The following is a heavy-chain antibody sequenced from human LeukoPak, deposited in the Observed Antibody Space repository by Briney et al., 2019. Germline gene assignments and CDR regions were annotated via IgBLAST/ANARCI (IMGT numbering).Heavy chain of an antibody. CDR1: GFSFGTYA. CDR2: ISDTGGST. D-gene: IGHD3-16*02. V-gene: IGHV3-23*01. CDR3: AKEKGSYHYVDY. Sequence: GGSLRLSCAASGFSFGTYAMTWVRQAPGKGLEWVSTISDTGGSTYYADSVKGPFTISRDNSKNTLYLQMNSLRAEDTAVYYCAKEKGSYHYVDYWGQGTLVTVSS. J-gene: IGHJ4*02.